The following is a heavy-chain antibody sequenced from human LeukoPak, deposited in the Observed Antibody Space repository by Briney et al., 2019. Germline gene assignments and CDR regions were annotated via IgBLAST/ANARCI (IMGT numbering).Heavy chain of an antibody. Sequence: GGSLRLSCAASGFTFSSYWMHWVRQAPGKGLEWVANIKQDGSEKYYVDSVKGRFTISRDNAKNSLYLQMNSLRAEDTAVYYCAREGDYYCSGGSCYDYWGQGTLVTVSS. V-gene: IGHV3-7*01. CDR3: AREGDYYCSGGSCYDY. CDR1: GFTFSSYW. J-gene: IGHJ4*02. CDR2: IKQDGSEK. D-gene: IGHD2-15*01.